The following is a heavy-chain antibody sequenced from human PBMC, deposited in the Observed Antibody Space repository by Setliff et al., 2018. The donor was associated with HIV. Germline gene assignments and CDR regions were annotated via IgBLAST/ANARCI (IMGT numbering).Heavy chain of an antibody. CDR3: AREHDYSNYRRLDS. CDR2: IHHSGSS. CDR1: GDSIITYY. V-gene: IGHV4-4*08. J-gene: IGHJ4*02. D-gene: IGHD4-4*01. Sequence: SETLSLTCTVSGDSIITYYWTWIRQPPGKGLEWIGYIHHSGSSDYTPSLRSRVTMSVDTSKNQFSLKLTSVTAADAAVYYCAREHDYSNYRRLDSWGQGILVTVSS.